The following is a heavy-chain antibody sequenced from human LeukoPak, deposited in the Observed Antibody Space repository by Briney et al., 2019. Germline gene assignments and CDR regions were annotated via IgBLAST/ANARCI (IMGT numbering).Heavy chain of an antibody. V-gene: IGHV1-2*02. CDR2: INPNSGGT. CDR3: ARGGGDQDLPYDY. CDR1: GYTFTGYY. D-gene: IGHD2-21*02. Sequence: ASVKVSCKASGYTFTGYYMHWVRQAPGQGLAWMGWINPNSGGTNYAQKFQGRVTMTRDTSISTAYMELSRLRSDDTAVYYCARGGGDQDLPYDYWGQGTLVTVSS. J-gene: IGHJ4*02.